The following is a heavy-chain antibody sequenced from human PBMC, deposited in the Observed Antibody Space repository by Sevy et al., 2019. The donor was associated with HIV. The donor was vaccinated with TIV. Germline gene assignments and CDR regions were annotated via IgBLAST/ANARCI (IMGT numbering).Heavy chain of an antibody. Sequence: GGSLRLSCAASGFTFSDYYMSWIRQAPGKGLEWVSYISSIGSTIYYADSVKGGFTISRDNAKNSLYLQMNSLRAEDTAEYYCAKSITMVREYNWFDPWGQGTLVTVSS. CDR3: AKSITMVREYNWFDP. J-gene: IGHJ5*02. V-gene: IGHV3-11*01. CDR2: ISSIGSTI. CDR1: GFTFSDYY. D-gene: IGHD3-10*01.